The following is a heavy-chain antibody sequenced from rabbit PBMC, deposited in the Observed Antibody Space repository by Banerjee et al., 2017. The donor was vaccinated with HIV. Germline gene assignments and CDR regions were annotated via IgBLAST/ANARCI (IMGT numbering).Heavy chain of an antibody. CDR1: GIDFSSIFW. J-gene: IGHJ4*01. Sequence: QEQLVESGGGLVTLGGSLKLSCKASGIDFSSIFWICWVRQAPGKGLEWIACIYSGSSGSSNYANWAKGRFTISRTSWTTVTLQMTSLTAADTATYFCAREHSYADYGDFNLWGPGTLVTVS. V-gene: IGHV1S45*01. D-gene: IGHD2-1*01. CDR3: AREHSYADYGDFNL. CDR2: IYSGSSGSS.